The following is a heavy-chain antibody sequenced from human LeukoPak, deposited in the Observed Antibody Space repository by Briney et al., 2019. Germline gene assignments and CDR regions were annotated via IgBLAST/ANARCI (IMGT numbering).Heavy chain of an antibody. CDR1: GGSFSGYY. J-gene: IGHJ4*02. Sequence: SETLSLTCAVYGGSFSGYYWSWIRQPPGKGLEWIGEINHSGSTNYNPSLKSRVTISVDTSKNQFSLKLSSVTASDTAVYYCATQMLLCHYYWGQGTLVTVSS. CDR2: INHSGST. CDR3: ATQMLLCHYY. D-gene: IGHD3-10*01. V-gene: IGHV4-34*01.